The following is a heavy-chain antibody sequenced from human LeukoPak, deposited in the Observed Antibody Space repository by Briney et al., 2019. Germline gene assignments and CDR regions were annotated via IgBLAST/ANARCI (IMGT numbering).Heavy chain of an antibody. D-gene: IGHD3-3*01. J-gene: IGHJ6*03. CDR1: VGSFSGYY. CDR3: ARGLDDFWSGYSHYYYYMDV. CDR2: ISLSGVI. Sequence: SETLSRTCAVYVGSFSGYYWSWIRQPPGKGLEWIAEISLSGVINYNPSLKNRITVSVDPSKNQFSLRLRSVTAADTAVYYCARGLDDFWSGYSHYYYYMDVWGKGTTVTVSS. V-gene: IGHV4-34*01.